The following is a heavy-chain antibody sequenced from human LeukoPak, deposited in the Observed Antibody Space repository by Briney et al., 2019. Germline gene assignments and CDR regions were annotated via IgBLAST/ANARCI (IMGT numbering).Heavy chain of an antibody. V-gene: IGHV4-34*01. Sequence: SETLSLTCAVYGGSFSGYYWSWIRQPPGKGLEWIGEINHSGSTNYNPSLKSRVTISVDTSKNQFSLKLSSVTAADTAVYYCARGYYDYVWGSYCLSAFDIWGQGTMVTVSS. D-gene: IGHD3-16*02. CDR3: ARGYYDYVWGSYCLSAFDI. CDR1: GGSFSGYY. J-gene: IGHJ3*02. CDR2: INHSGST.